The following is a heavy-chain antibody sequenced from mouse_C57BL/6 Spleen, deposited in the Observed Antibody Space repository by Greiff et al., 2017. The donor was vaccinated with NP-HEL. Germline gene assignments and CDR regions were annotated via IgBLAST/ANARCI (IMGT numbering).Heavy chain of an antibody. Sequence: QVQLQQSGPGLVAPSQSLSITCTVSGFSLTSSGVHWVRQPPGKGLEWLVVIWSEGSTTYNSALKSRLSISKDNSKSQVFLKMNSPQTDDTAMYYCAVRYSHAMDYWGQGTSVTVSS. CDR1: GFSLTSSG. CDR2: IWSEGST. V-gene: IGHV2-6*03. D-gene: IGHD2-12*01. CDR3: AVRYSHAMDY. J-gene: IGHJ4*01.